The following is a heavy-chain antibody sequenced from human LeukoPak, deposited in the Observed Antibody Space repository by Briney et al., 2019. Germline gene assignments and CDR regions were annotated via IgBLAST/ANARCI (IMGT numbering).Heavy chain of an antibody. CDR1: GYTFTSYG. CDR2: ISAYNGNT. CDR3: ARGGYYDSSGPNGY. V-gene: IGHV1-18*01. J-gene: IGHJ4*02. D-gene: IGHD3-22*01. Sequence: PEASVKVSCTASGYTFTSYGISWVRQAPGQGLEWMGWISAYNGNTNYAQKLQGRVTMTTDTSTSTAYMELRSLRSDDTAVYYCARGGYYDSSGPNGYWGQGTLVTVSS.